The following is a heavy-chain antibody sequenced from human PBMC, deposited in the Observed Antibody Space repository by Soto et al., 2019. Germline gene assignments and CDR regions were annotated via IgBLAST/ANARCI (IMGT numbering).Heavy chain of an antibody. CDR3: ARDRPTPYYYDTSGYHNWFDP. D-gene: IGHD3-22*01. J-gene: IGHJ5*02. CDR1: GYTFTSYG. V-gene: IGHV1-18*01. Sequence: ASVKVSCKASGYTFTSYGISWVRQAPGQGLEWMGWISAYNGNTNYAQKLQGRVTMTTDTSTSTAYMELRSLRSDDTAVYYCARDRPTPYYYDTSGYHNWFDPWGQGTLVTVP. CDR2: ISAYNGNT.